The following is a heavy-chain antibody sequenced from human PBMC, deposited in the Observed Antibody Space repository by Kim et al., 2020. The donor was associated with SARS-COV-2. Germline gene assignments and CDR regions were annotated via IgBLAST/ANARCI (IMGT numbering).Heavy chain of an antibody. CDR2: IYYSGST. V-gene: IGHV4-59*08. CDR1: GGSISSYY. D-gene: IGHD2-21*02. J-gene: IGHJ4*02. CDR3: ARHRNWWVTAIPVFAY. Sequence: SETLSLTCTVSGGSISSYYWSWIRQPPGKGLEWIGYIYYSGSTNYNPSLKSRVTISVDTSKNQFSLKLSSVTAADTAVYYCARHRNWWVTAIPVFAYWGRRTLVTVSS.